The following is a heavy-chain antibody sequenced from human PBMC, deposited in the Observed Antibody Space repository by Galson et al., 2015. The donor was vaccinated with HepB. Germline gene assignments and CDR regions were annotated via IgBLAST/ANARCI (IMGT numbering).Heavy chain of an antibody. CDR1: GYTLIELS. V-gene: IGHV1-24*01. CDR2: FDPEDGET. D-gene: IGHD1-26*01. CDR3: ATANEAPSQEWELRYFDL. Sequence: QSGAEVKKPGESLKISCKVSGYTLIELSMHWVRQAPGKGLEWMGGFDPEDGETIYAQKFQGRVTMTEDTSTDTAYMELSSLRSEDTAVYYCATANEAPSQEWELRYFDLWGRGTLVTVSS. J-gene: IGHJ2*01.